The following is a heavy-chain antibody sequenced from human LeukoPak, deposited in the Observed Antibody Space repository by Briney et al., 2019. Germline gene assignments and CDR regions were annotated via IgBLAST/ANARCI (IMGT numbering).Heavy chain of an antibody. D-gene: IGHD2-15*01. J-gene: IGHJ6*02. Sequence: ASVKVSCKASGYLFTSYYMHWVRQAPGQGLEWMGIINPSGGSTSYAQKFQGRVTMTRDTSTSTVYMAVSSLRSEDTAVFYCGRDSSGFVGVIAATLSYYGMDVWGQGTTVTVSS. CDR3: GRDSSGFVGVIAATLSYYGMDV. V-gene: IGHV1-46*01. CDR1: GYLFTSYY. CDR2: INPSGGST.